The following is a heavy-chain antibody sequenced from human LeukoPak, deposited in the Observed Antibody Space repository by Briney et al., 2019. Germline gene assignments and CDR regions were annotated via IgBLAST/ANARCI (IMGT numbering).Heavy chain of an antibody. CDR3: ARRNAYYFDY. J-gene: IGHJ4*02. CDR2: IKQDGSEK. Sequence: GGSLRLSCAASGFRFSSYWMSWVRQAPGKGLEWVANIKQDGSEKYYVDSVKGRFTISRDNAKNTLYLQLSSLRVDDSAVYYCARRNAYYFDYWGQGTLVTVSS. CDR1: GFRFSSYW. V-gene: IGHV3-7*03.